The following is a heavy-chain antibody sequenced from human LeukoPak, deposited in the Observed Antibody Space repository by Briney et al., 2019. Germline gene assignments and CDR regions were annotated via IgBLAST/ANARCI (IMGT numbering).Heavy chain of an antibody. V-gene: IGHV3-21*01. CDR1: GFTFSNYS. D-gene: IGHD5-24*01. J-gene: IGHJ4*02. CDR3: VAGYNSGLAY. CDR2: ISSSSSYI. Sequence: GGSLRLSCAASGFTFSNYSMNWVRQAPGKGLEWVSSISSSSSYIYYADSVKGRFTISRDNAKNSLYLQMNSLRAEDTAVYYCVAGYNSGLAYWGQGTLVTVSS.